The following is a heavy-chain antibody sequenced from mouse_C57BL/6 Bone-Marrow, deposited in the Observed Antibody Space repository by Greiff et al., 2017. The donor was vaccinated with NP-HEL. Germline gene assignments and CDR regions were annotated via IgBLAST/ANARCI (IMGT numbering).Heavy chain of an antibody. J-gene: IGHJ3*01. CDR2: ISSGGSYT. CDR1: GFTFSSYG. CDR3: ARHGGYDYDEEAWFAY. V-gene: IGHV5-6*01. Sequence: EVHLVESGGDLVKPGGSLKLSCAASGFTFSSYGMSWVRQTPDKRLEWVATISSGGSYTYYPDSVKGRFTISRDNAKNTLYLQMSSLKSEDTAMYYCARHGGYDYDEEAWFAYWGQGTLVTVSA. D-gene: IGHD2-4*01.